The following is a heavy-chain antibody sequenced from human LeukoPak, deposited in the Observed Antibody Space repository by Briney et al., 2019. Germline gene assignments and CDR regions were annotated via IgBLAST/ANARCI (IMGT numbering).Heavy chain of an antibody. CDR3: ARVYFEATLRSGYYNPHYYYYMDV. CDR1: GGSFSGYY. CDR2: INHSGST. D-gene: IGHD3-3*01. J-gene: IGHJ6*03. V-gene: IGHV4-34*01. Sequence: PPETLSLTCAVYGGSFSGYYWSWIRQPPGKGLEWIGEINHSGSTNYNPSLKSRVTISVDTSKNQFSLKLSSVTAADTAVYYCARVYFEATLRSGYYNPHYYYYMDVWGKGTTVTVSS.